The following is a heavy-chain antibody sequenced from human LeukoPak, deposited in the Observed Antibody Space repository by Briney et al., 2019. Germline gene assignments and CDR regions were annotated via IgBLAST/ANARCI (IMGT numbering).Heavy chain of an antibody. Sequence: ASVKVSCKASGYTFTSYAMNWVRQAPGQGLEWMGWINTNTGNPTYAQGFTGRFVFSLDTSVSTAYLQISSLKAEDTAVYYCARDPIVVVTDDAFDIWGQGTMVTVSS. CDR2: INTNTGNP. J-gene: IGHJ3*02. D-gene: IGHD3-22*01. V-gene: IGHV7-4-1*02. CDR1: GYTFTSYA. CDR3: ARDPIVVVTDDAFDI.